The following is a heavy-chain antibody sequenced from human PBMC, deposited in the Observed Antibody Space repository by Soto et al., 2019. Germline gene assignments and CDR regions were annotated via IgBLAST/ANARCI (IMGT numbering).Heavy chain of an antibody. CDR1: GGSISSYY. CDR2: IYYSGST. Sequence: SETLSLTCTVSGGSISSYYWSWIRQPPGKGLEWIGYIYYSGSTNYNPSLKSRVTISVDTSKNQFSLKLSPVTAADTAVYYCARSDFWSGYYQAGFDYWGQGTLVTVSS. CDR3: ARSDFWSGYYQAGFDY. J-gene: IGHJ4*02. D-gene: IGHD3-3*01. V-gene: IGHV4-59*01.